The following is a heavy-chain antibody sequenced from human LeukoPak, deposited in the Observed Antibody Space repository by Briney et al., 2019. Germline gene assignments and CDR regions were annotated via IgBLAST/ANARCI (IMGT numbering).Heavy chain of an antibody. J-gene: IGHJ4*02. CDR2: ISGSGGST. Sequence: GGSLRLSCEASGYIFSSYAMSWVRQAPGKGLEWVSTISGSGGSTDYADSVKGRFAISRDNSKNTLYLQMNSLRAEDTAVYYCAKAYGSGWAPFDYWGQGTLVTVSS. V-gene: IGHV3-23*01. CDR3: AKAYGSGWAPFDY. D-gene: IGHD6-19*01. CDR1: GYIFSSYA.